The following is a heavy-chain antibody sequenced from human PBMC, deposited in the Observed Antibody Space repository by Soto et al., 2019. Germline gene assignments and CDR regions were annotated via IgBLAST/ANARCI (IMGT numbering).Heavy chain of an antibody. Sequence: VASVKVSFKASGYTFTSYGISWVRQAPGQGLEWMGCISAYNGKTNYAQKLQGRVTMTTDTSTSTAYMELRSLRSVETAVYYCARDWGFIVGDLHLREEFEPDAFDIWGQGTMVTVSS. J-gene: IGHJ3*02. CDR3: ARDWGFIVGDLHLREEFEPDAFDI. CDR1: GYTFTSYG. D-gene: IGHD1-26*01. V-gene: IGHV1-18*04. CDR2: ISAYNGKT.